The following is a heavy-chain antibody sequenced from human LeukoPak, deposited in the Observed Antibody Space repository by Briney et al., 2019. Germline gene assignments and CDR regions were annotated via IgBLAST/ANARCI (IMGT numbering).Heavy chain of an antibody. CDR2: ISGSGGST. Sequence: GGSLRLSCAASGFTFSSYAMSWVRQAPGKGLEWVSAISGSGGSTYYADSVKGRFTISRDNSKNTLYLQMNSLRAEDTAVYYCAKNGYCSGGSCYSLTRRDAFDLWGQGTMVTVSS. V-gene: IGHV3-23*01. D-gene: IGHD2-15*01. CDR3: AKNGYCSGGSCYSLTRRDAFDL. J-gene: IGHJ3*01. CDR1: GFTFSSYA.